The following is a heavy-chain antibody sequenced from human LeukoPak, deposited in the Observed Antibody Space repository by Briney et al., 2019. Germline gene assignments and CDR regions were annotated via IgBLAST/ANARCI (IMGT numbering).Heavy chain of an antibody. CDR1: GGSINSYY. Sequence: PSETLSLTCTVSGGSINSYYWGWIRQPPGKGLEWIGSIYYSGSTYYNPSLKSRVTISVDTSKNQFSLKLSSVTAADTAVYYCVGATRKGTFDYWGQGTLVTVSS. CDR2: IYYSGST. D-gene: IGHD1-26*01. CDR3: VGATRKGTFDY. J-gene: IGHJ4*02. V-gene: IGHV4-39*01.